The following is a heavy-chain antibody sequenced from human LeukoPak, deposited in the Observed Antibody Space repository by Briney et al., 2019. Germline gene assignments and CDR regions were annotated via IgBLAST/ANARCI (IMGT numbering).Heavy chain of an antibody. Sequence: GGSLRLSCAASGFTFDDYAMHWVRQAPGKGLEWVSGISWNSGSIGYADSVKGRFTISRDNAKNSLYLQMNSLRAEDTALYYCAKDVLAGASWCYFDYWGQGTLVTVSS. CDR2: ISWNSGSI. CDR1: GFTFDDYA. J-gene: IGHJ4*02. V-gene: IGHV3-9*01. D-gene: IGHD1-26*01. CDR3: AKDVLAGASWCYFDY.